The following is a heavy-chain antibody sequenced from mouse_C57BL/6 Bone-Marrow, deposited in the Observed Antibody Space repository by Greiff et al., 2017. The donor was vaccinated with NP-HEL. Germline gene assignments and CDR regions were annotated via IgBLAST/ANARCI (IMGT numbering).Heavy chain of an antibody. CDR3: ARGAMDY. V-gene: IGHV5-17*01. CDR1: GFTFSDYG. Sequence: DVMLVESGGGLVKPGGSLKLSCAASGFTFSDYGMHWVRQAPEKGLEWVAYISSGSSTIYYADTVQGRFTISRDNAKNTLFLQMTSLRSEDTAMYYCARGAMDYWGQGTSVTVSS. CDR2: ISSGSSTI. J-gene: IGHJ4*01.